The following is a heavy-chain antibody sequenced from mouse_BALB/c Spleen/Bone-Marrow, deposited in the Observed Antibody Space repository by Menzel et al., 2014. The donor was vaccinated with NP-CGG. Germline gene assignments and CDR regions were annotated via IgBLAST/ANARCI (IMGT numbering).Heavy chain of an antibody. J-gene: IGHJ1*01. Sequence: EVQLQQSGPELVKPGASVKMSCKASGYTFTSYLMHWVKQKPGQGLEWIGYINPYNDGTKYNEKFKGKATLTSDKSFSTAYMELSSLTSEDSAVYYCARGGNYWYFDVWGAGTTVTVSS. CDR2: INPYNDGT. D-gene: IGHD2-1*01. CDR3: ARGGNYWYFDV. V-gene: IGHV1-14*01. CDR1: GYTFTSYL.